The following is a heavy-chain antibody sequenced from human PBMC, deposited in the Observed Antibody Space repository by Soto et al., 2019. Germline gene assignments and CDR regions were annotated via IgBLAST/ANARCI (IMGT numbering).Heavy chain of an antibody. CDR1: GFTFSSYA. D-gene: IGHD3-22*01. J-gene: IGHJ6*02. CDR3: AKDYYYHSSGYPHTVDV. CDR2: ISGSGGST. Sequence: GGSLRLSCAASGFTFSSYAMSWVRQAPGKGLEWVSAISGSGGSTYYADSVKGRFTISRDNSKNTLYLQMNSLRAEDTAVYYCAKDYYYHSSGYPHTVDVWGQGTTVTVYS. V-gene: IGHV3-23*01.